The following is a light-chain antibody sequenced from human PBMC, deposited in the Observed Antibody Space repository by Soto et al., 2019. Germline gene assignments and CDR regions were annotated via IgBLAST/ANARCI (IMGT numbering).Light chain of an antibody. Sequence: EIVLTQSPGTLSSSPGERATLSCRASQSFSSSYLAWYQQKPGHAPRLLIYGASSRATGIPDRFSGSGSGTDFTLTISSLEPEDFAVYYCQHYGSALFTFGPGTKVDVK. CDR3: QHYGSALFT. J-gene: IGKJ3*01. CDR2: GAS. CDR1: QSFSSSY. V-gene: IGKV3-20*01.